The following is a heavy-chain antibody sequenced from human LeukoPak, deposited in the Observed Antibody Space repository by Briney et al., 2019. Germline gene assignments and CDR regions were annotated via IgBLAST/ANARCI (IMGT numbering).Heavy chain of an antibody. V-gene: IGHV4-4*07. J-gene: IGHJ1*01. CDR2: IYTSGST. CDR3: ARGGPVEGYYYDSSGSLQD. Sequence: PSETLSLTCTVSGGSISSYYWSWIRQPAGKGLEWIGRIYTSGSTNYNPSLKSRVTMSVDTSKNQFSLKLSSVTAADTAVYYCARGGPVEGYYYDSSGSLQDWGQGTLVTVSS. D-gene: IGHD3-22*01. CDR1: GGSISSYY.